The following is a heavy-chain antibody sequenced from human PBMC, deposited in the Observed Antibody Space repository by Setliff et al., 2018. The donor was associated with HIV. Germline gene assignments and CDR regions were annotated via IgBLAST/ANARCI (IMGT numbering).Heavy chain of an antibody. V-gene: IGHV1-24*01. CDR1: GYTLTELS. CDR2: FDPQYDKT. CDR3: ARCSYVWGSYRMQP. Sequence: ASVKVSCKVSGYTLTELSIHWVRQAPGKGLEWMGGFDPQYDKTFYAQKFQGRVTMSEDTSTDTAYMELSSLRSEDTAVYYCARCSYVWGSYRMQPWGQGTLVTVSS. J-gene: IGHJ5*02. D-gene: IGHD3-16*02.